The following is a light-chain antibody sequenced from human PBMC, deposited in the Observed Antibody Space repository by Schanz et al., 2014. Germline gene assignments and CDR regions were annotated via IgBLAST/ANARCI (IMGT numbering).Light chain of an antibody. Sequence: QSALTQPASVSASPGQSITIPCTGTSSDVGSYNLVSWYQQYPGKAPKLIIYEVSTRPSGVPDRFSNSKSGTSASLAISGLQSEDEADYYCAAWDDSLDAYVFGSGTKLTVL. CDR3: AAWDDSLDAYV. V-gene: IGLV2-14*02. CDR2: EVS. CDR1: SSDVGSYNL. J-gene: IGLJ1*01.